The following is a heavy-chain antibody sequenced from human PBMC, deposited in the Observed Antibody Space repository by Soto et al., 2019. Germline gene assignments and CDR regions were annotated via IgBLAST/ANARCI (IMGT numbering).Heavy chain of an antibody. D-gene: IGHD1-7*01. CDR2: MNPNSGNT. V-gene: IGHV1-8*02. CDR1: GYTFTNYG. CDR3: ARSSNWNYIDYGMDV. Sequence: ASVKVSCKASGYTFTNYGISWVRQATGQGLEWMGWMNPNSGNTGYAQKFQGRVTMTRNTSISTAYMELSSLRSEDTAVYYCARSSNWNYIDYGMDVWGQGTTVTVSS. J-gene: IGHJ6*02.